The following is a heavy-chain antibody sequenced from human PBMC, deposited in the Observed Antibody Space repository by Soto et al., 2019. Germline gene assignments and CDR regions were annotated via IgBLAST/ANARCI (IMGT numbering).Heavy chain of an antibody. CDR1: GDSFNDYY. D-gene: IGHD5-12*01. CDR3: ARESGGATATLDYYYFYMDV. CDR2: INPNGGVT. V-gene: IGHV1-2*04. Sequence: QVQLVQSGAEVRKPGASVTVSCRSSGDSFNDYYIHWVRQAPGQGFEWMGWINPNGGVTKYAQKFQCWVSMTRDTSIRTCYMQLSRLRSDDTAVYYCARESGGATATLDYYYFYMDVWGTGTTVTVSS. J-gene: IGHJ6*03.